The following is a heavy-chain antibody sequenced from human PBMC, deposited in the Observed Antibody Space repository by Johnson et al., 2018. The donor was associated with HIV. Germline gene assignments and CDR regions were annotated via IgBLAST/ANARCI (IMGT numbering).Heavy chain of an antibody. CDR1: GFIFRSSA. D-gene: IGHD7-27*01. J-gene: IGHJ3*02. CDR2: ISYDASNK. Sequence: QVQLVESGGGLVQPGGSRRLSCAASGFIFRSSAMSWVRQAPGKGLEWVAVISYDASNKYYADSLKGRFTISRDNSKNTLYLQMNSLRPEDTAVYYCAKDRNWGRLFDGFDIWGRGTMVTVSS. CDR3: AKDRNWGRLFDGFDI. V-gene: IGHV3-30-3*01.